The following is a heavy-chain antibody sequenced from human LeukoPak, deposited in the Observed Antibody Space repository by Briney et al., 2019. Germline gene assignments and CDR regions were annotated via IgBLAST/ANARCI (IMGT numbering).Heavy chain of an antibody. CDR1: GDSVSSNSAA. CDR2: TYYRSKWYN. V-gene: IGHV6-1*01. CDR3: ARLNYVPPYYYYHGMDV. J-gene: IGHJ6*02. D-gene: IGHD4-11*01. Sequence: SQTLSLTCAISGDSVSSNSAAWNWVRQSPSRGLEWLGRTYYRSKWYNDYAVSVKSRITINPDTSKNQLSLQLNSVTPEDTAVYYCARLNYVPPYYYYHGMDVWGQGTTVTVSS.